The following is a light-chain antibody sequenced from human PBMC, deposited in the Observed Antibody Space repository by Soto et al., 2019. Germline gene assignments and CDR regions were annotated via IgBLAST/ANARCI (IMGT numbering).Light chain of an antibody. V-gene: IGLV3-21*04. Sequence: SYELTQPPSVSVAPGKPARITCGGNNIGSKSVHWYQQKPGQAPVLVIYYDSDRPSGIPERFSGSNSGNTATLTISRVEAGDEADYYCQVWDSSSDRDVVFGGGTKLTVL. CDR1: NIGSKS. CDR2: YDS. CDR3: QVWDSSSDRDVV. J-gene: IGLJ2*01.